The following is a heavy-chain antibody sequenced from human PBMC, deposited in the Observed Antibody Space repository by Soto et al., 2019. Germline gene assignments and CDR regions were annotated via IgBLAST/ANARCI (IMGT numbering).Heavy chain of an antibody. J-gene: IGHJ6*02. D-gene: IGHD2-21*02. CDR1: GFTFSNAW. CDR2: IKSKTDGGTT. Sequence: PGGSLRLSCAASGFTFSNAWMNWVRQAPGKGLEWVGRIKSKTDGGTTDYAAPVKGRFTISRDDSKNTLYLQMNSLKTEDTAVYYCTTTPSCGGDCYLHQYYYYYGMDVWGQGTTVTVSS. CDR3: TTTPSCGGDCYLHQYYYYYGMDV. V-gene: IGHV3-15*07.